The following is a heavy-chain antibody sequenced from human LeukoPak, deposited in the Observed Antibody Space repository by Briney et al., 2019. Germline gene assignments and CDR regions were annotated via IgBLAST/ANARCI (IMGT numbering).Heavy chain of an antibody. V-gene: IGHV4-39*01. CDR3: ARPPVAAPTSYFDY. CDR1: GGSSSRSTYY. D-gene: IGHD6-25*01. Sequence: SETLSLTCTVSGGSSSRSTYYWGWIRQPPGKGLEWIGTVYYRGNTYYNPSLKSRITISVDTSKNQFSLNLSSVTAADTAVYYCARPPVAAPTSYFDYWGQGILVTLSS. CDR2: VYYRGNT. J-gene: IGHJ4*02.